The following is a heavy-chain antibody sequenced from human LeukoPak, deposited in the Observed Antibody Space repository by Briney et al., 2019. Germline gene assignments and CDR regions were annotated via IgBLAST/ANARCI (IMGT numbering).Heavy chain of an antibody. CDR2: TYYRSKWFR. Sequence: PSQTLSLTCAISGDSVSSNSAAWNWLRQSPSRGLDWLGRTYYRSKWFRSYAVFVRGRITINTDTSQNQFSLQLSSVTPEDTAVYYCARTVGYFDLWGRGTLVTVSS. J-gene: IGHJ2*01. CDR1: GDSVSSNSAA. V-gene: IGHV6-1*01. CDR3: ARTVGYFDL.